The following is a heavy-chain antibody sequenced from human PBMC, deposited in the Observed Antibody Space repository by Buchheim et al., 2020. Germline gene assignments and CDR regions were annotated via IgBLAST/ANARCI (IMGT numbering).Heavy chain of an antibody. Sequence: EVQLVESGGGLVQPGGSLRLSCAASGFTFSSHWMSWVRQAPGKGLEWVANIKEDGSEKYYVDSVKGRFTISRDNAENSLFLQMNSLRVEDTAVYHCARVARRATDTTPYYGMDVWGLGTT. D-gene: IGHD4-11*01. CDR3: ARVARRATDTTPYYGMDV. CDR2: IKEDGSEK. J-gene: IGHJ6*02. CDR1: GFTFSSHW. V-gene: IGHV3-7*03.